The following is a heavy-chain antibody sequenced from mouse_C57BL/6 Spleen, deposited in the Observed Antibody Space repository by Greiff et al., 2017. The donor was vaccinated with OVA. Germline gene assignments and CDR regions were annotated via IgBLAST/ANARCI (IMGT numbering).Heavy chain of an antibody. CDR2: ISSGGSYT. D-gene: IGHD1-1*01. CDR3: ARGAVVARDWYFDV. V-gene: IGHV5-6*02. CDR1: GFTFSSYG. Sequence: EVKLVESGGDLVKPGGSLKLSCAASGFTFSSYGMSWVRQTPDKRLEWVATISSGGSYTYYPDSVKGRFTISRDNAKNTLYLQMSSLKSEDTAMYYCARGAVVARDWYFDVWGTGTTVTVSS. J-gene: IGHJ1*03.